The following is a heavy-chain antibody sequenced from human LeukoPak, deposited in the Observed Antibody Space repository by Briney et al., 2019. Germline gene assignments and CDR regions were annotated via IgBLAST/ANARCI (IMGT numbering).Heavy chain of an antibody. CDR3: ARDYYGSGSPFRDP. CDR2: ISYDGSNK. J-gene: IGHJ5*02. D-gene: IGHD3-10*01. Sequence: PGGSLRLSCAASGFTFSSYAMHWARQAPGKGLEWVAVISYDGSNKYYADSVKGRFTISRDTSKNTLYLQMNSLRAEDTAVYYCARDYYGSGSPFRDPWGQGTLVTVSS. CDR1: GFTFSSYA. V-gene: IGHV3-30*04.